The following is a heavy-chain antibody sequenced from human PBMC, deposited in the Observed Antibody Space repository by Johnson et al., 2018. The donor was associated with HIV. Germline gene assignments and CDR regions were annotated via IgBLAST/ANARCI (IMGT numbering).Heavy chain of an antibody. D-gene: IGHD2-2*01. CDR1: GFTFTNAW. V-gene: IGHV3-15*01. CDR3: AKDQASSLNAFDI. J-gene: IGHJ3*02. Sequence: VQLVESGGGLVQPGGSLRLSCAASGFTFTNAWMTWVRQAPGKGLEWVGRIKSKTDGGTTDYAAPVKGRFTISRDNSKNTLYLQMNSLRAEDTAVYYCAKDQASSLNAFDIWGQGTMVTVSS. CDR2: IKSKTDGGTT.